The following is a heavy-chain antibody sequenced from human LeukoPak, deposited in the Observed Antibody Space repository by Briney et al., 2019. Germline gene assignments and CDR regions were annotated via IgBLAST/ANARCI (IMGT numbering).Heavy chain of an antibody. CDR2: ISSSSSYI. CDR3: ARPLWEVTAKGYYFDY. V-gene: IGHV3-21*01. Sequence: GGSLRLSCAASGFTFSSYSMNWVRQAPGKGLEWVSSISSSSSYIYYADSVKGRFTISRDNAKNSLYLQMNSLRAEDTAVYYCARPLWEVTAKGYYFDYWGQGTLVTVSS. D-gene: IGHD2-21*02. J-gene: IGHJ4*02. CDR1: GFTFSSYS.